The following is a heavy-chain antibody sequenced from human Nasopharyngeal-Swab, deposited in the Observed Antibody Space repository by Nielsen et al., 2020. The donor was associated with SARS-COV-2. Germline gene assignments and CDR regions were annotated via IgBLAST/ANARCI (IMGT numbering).Heavy chain of an antibody. CDR2: INPNSGGT. J-gene: IGHJ4*02. V-gene: IGHV1-2*02. D-gene: IGHD3-22*01. Sequence: ASVKVSCKASGYTFTGYYMHWVRQAPGQGLEWMGWINPNSGGTNYAQKFQGRVTMTRDTSISTAYMELSRLRSEDTAVYYCATGHLPLAYYDSSAHGWYWGQGTLVTVSS. CDR1: GYTFTGYY. CDR3: ATGHLPLAYYDSSAHGWY.